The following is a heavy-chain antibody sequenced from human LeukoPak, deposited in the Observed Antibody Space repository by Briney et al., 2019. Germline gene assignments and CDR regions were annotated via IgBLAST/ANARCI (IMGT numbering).Heavy chain of an antibody. CDR1: GFIFRNYA. J-gene: IGHJ4*02. CDR2: LRGDGET. CDR3: AKASWVSNVDAVL. D-gene: IGHD3-16*01. V-gene: IGHV3-23*01. Sequence: GGSLRLSCAASGFIFRNYAMSWARQGPARGLEWVSSLRGDGETFYADSVKGRFTLSRDDSRNTVYFQLNNLRVDDTAIYYCAKASWVSNVDAVLWGQGTLVTVSS.